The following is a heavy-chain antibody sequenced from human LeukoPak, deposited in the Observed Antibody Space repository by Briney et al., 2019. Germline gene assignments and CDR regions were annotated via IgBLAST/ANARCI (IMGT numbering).Heavy chain of an antibody. CDR3: ARDYIWAYDN. CDR2: ISSTSSTI. Sequence: PGGSLRLSCAASGFTFSSYSTNSVRQAPGKGLEWVSYISSTSSTIYYADSVKGRFTISRDNAKNSLFLQMNSLRDDDTAVYFCARDYIWAYDNWGQGTLVTASS. J-gene: IGHJ4*02. CDR1: GFTFSSYS. V-gene: IGHV3-48*02. D-gene: IGHD3-10*01.